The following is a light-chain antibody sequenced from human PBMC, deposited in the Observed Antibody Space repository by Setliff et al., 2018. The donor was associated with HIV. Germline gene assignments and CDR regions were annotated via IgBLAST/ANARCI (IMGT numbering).Light chain of an antibody. J-gene: IGLJ1*01. V-gene: IGLV2-14*03. CDR2: DVS. CDR1: SSDVGGFNY. CDR3: SSYTGGSTYV. Sequence: QSVLTQPASVSGSPGQSITISCTGTSSDVGGFNYVSWYQQHPGKAPKLMIYDVSNRPSGVSNRSSGSKSGNTASLTISGLQAEDEADYYCSSYTGGSTYVFGTGTKVTVL.